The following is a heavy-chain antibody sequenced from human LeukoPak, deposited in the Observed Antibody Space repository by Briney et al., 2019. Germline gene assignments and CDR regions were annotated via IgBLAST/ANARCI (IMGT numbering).Heavy chain of an antibody. CDR3: ASGIYSS. J-gene: IGHJ4*02. D-gene: IGHD6-19*01. CDR2: IKPDGSEK. V-gene: IGHV3-7*01. CDR1: GFTFSNYW. Sequence: LGGSLRLSYGASGFTFSNYWMAWVRQAPGKGLEWVANIKPDGSEKYYVDSVKGRFTISRDNAKNLMYLQMNSLRAEDTAVYFCASGIYSSWGQGVLVTVSS.